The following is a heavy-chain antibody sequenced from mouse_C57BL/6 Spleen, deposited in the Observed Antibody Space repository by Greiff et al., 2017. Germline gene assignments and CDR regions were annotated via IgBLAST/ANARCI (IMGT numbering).Heavy chain of an antibody. CDR3: ARGDSNYAMDY. CDR1: GYTFTSYW. J-gene: IGHJ4*01. V-gene: IGHV1-69*01. CDR2: IDPSDSYT. D-gene: IGHD2-5*01. Sequence: VQLQQPGAELVMPGASVKLSCKASGYTFTSYWMHWVKQRPGQGLEWIGEIDPSDSYTNYNQKFKGKSTLTVDKSSSTAYMQLSSQTSEDSAVYYCARGDSNYAMDYWGQGTSVSVSS.